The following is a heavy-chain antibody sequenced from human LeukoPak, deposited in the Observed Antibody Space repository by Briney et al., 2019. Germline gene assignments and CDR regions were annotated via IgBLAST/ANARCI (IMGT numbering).Heavy chain of an antibody. D-gene: IGHD3-22*01. CDR2: ISSSSDYI. Sequence: GGSLRLSCAASGFTFSSYSMNWVRQAPGKGLEWVSSISSSSDYIYYADSVKSRFSISRDNAKNSLYLHMNSLRAEDTAVYYCARGHYDSSGYFYEGLLDYWGQGTLVTVSS. J-gene: IGHJ4*02. CDR3: ARGHYDSSGYFYEGLLDY. V-gene: IGHV3-21*01. CDR1: GFTFSSYS.